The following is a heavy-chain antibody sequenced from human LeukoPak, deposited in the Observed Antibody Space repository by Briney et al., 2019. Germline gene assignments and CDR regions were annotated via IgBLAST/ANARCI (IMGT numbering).Heavy chain of an antibody. CDR3: ARQTYYYGSGRPDAFDI. CDR2: ISGSGGST. Sequence: GGSLRLSCAASGFTFSSYAMSWVRQAPGKGLEWVSAISGSGGSTYYADSVKGRFAISRDNSKNTLYLQMNSLRAEDTAVYYCARQTYYYGSGRPDAFDIWGQGTMVTVSS. V-gene: IGHV3-23*01. CDR1: GFTFSSYA. D-gene: IGHD3-10*01. J-gene: IGHJ3*02.